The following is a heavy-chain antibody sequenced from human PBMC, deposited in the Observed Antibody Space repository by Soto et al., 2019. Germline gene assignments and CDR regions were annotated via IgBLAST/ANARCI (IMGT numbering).Heavy chain of an antibody. CDR1: GGTFSSYA. V-gene: IGHV1-69*01. CDR2: IIPIFGTA. CDR3: ARGVSCSYSSGPALMDV. J-gene: IGHJ6*02. Sequence: QVQLVQSGAEVKKPGSSVKVSCKASGGTFSSYAISWVRQAPGQGLEWMGGIIPIFGTANYAQKFQGRVTITADESMNTAYMELSSLRSEDTAVYYCARGVSCSYSSGPALMDVWGQGTTVTVSS. D-gene: IGHD6-19*01.